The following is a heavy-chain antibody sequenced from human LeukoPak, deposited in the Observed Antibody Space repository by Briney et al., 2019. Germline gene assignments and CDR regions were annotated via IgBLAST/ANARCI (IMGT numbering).Heavy chain of an antibody. V-gene: IGHV4-38-2*02. J-gene: IGHJ2*01. CDR1: GYSISSGYY. CDR3: ARLTSSWYQDWYFDL. Sequence: SETLSLTCTVSGYSISSGYYWSWIRQPPGKGLEWIGEINHSGSTNYNPSLKSRVTISVDTSKNQFSLKLSSVTAADTAVYYCARLTSSWYQDWYFDLWGRGTLVTVSS. CDR2: INHSGST. D-gene: IGHD6-13*01.